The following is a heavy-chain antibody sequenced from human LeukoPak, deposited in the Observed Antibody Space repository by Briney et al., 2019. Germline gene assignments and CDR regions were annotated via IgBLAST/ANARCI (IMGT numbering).Heavy chain of an antibody. Sequence: KPSETLSLTCAVYAGSFSGYYWSWIRQPPGKGLEWIVEINNSGSTNSNPSLRSRVTISVATSKYKFSLKLSTVTAADTAVYYCARATLVCYDSSGYYQTWGQGTLVTVSS. CDR3: ARATLVCYDSSGYYQT. CDR1: AGSFSGYY. D-gene: IGHD3-22*01. J-gene: IGHJ4*02. CDR2: INNSGST. V-gene: IGHV4-34*01.